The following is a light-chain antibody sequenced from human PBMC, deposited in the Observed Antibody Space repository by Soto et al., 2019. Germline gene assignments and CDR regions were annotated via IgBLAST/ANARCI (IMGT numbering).Light chain of an antibody. Sequence: QSVLTQPASVSGSPGQSLTISCTVTSIDIAPYNHVSWYQQHPGKAPKLIIYEVSYRPSGISNRFSGSKSGNTASLTISGLQAEDEADYYCSSYTSSTNYVFGTGTKVTVL. J-gene: IGLJ1*01. V-gene: IGLV2-14*01. CDR2: EVS. CDR3: SSYTSSTNYV. CDR1: SIDIAPYNH.